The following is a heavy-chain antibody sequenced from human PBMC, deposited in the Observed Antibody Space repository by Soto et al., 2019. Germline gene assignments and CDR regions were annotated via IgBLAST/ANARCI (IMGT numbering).Heavy chain of an antibody. J-gene: IGHJ4*02. Sequence: QVQLVQSGAEVKKPGASVKVSCKASGYTFTSYGISWVRQAPGQGLEWMGSISAYNGNTNYAQKLQGRVTMTTDPSTSTSYMELRSLRSDDTAVYYCARDIAGVSGWYNDDYWGQGPLVTVSS. D-gene: IGHD6-19*01. CDR3: ARDIAGVSGWYNDDY. CDR2: ISAYNGNT. V-gene: IGHV1-18*01. CDR1: GYTFTSYG.